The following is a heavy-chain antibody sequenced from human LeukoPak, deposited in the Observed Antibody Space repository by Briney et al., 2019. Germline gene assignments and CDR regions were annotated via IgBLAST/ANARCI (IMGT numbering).Heavy chain of an antibody. CDR1: GFTFSSYT. J-gene: IGHJ4*02. CDR3: AKGLRFFDY. CDR2: LSVSGGTT. V-gene: IGHV3-23*01. D-gene: IGHD4-17*01. Sequence: GGSLRLSCVASGFTFSSYTMSWVRQAPGKGLEWVSVLSVSGGTTYYADSVKGRFTISRDNSKNTLYLQMNSLRAEDTAVYYCAKGLRFFDYWGQGTLVTVSS.